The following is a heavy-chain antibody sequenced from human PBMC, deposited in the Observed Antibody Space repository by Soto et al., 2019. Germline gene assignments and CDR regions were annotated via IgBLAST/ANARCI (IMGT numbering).Heavy chain of an antibody. CDR3: ARAPSWYIFDY. V-gene: IGHV1-18*01. CDR2: ISAYSGNT. Sequence: ASVKVSCKASGYTFISYGLSWVRQAPGQGREWMGWISAYSGNTNYAQDLQGRVTVTRDTSASTAYMELSSLRSEDTAVYYCARAPSWYIFDYWGQGTLVTVSS. D-gene: IGHD6-13*01. CDR1: GYTFISYG. J-gene: IGHJ4*02.